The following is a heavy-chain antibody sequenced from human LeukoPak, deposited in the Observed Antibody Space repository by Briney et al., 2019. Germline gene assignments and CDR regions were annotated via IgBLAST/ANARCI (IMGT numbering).Heavy chain of an antibody. CDR2: ISSSSSYI. D-gene: IGHD1-26*01. J-gene: IGHJ4*02. CDR3: ARDREEGFDY. V-gene: IGHV3-21*01. CDR1: GFTFSSYS. Sequence: PGGSLRRSCAASGFTFSSYSMNWVRQAPGKGLEWVSSISSSSSYIYYADSVKGRFTISRDNAKNSLYLQMNSLRAEDTAVYYCARDREEGFDYWGQGTLVTVSS.